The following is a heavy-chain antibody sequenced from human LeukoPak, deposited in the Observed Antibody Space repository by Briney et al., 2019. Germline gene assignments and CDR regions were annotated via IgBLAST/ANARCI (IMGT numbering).Heavy chain of an antibody. CDR3: ATPRAYSSGWYPRVTEEYYFDY. CDR2: FDPEDGET. V-gene: IGHV1-24*01. J-gene: IGHJ4*02. Sequence: ASVKVSCKVSGYTPTESSMHWVRQAPGKGLERMGDFDPEDGETIYAQKFQGRVTMTEDTSTEAAYMELSSLRSEDTAVYYCATPRAYSSGWYPRVTEEYYFDYWGQGTLVTVSS. CDR1: GYTPTESS. D-gene: IGHD6-19*01.